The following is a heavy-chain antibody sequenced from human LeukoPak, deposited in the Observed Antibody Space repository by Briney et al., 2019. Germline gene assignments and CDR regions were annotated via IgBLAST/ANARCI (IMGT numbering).Heavy chain of an antibody. V-gene: IGHV1-2*02. CDR3: VRGDWYYYYMDV. J-gene: IGHJ6*03. CDR1: GYTFTDYF. D-gene: IGHD3/OR15-3a*01. Sequence: GASVRLSCKASGYTFTDYFIYWVRQAPGQGLEWMGWINPKSGDPDYAQKFQGKVTMTTDTSITTAYLELRRLRSDDSATYFCVRGDWYYYYMDVWGKGTTVTVSS. CDR2: INPKSGDP.